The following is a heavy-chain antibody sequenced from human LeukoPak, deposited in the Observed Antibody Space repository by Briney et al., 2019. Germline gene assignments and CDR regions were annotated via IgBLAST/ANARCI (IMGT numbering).Heavy chain of an antibody. Sequence: GGSLRLSCAASGLTFSDYYMSWIRQAPGKGLEWVSYISSSGSTIYYADSVKGRFTISRDNAKNSLYLQMNSLRAEDTAVYYCARDEKDTAMLSRGDFDYWGQGTLVTVSS. D-gene: IGHD5-18*01. CDR1: GLTFSDYY. J-gene: IGHJ4*02. CDR2: ISSSGSTI. CDR3: ARDEKDTAMLSRGDFDY. V-gene: IGHV3-11*01.